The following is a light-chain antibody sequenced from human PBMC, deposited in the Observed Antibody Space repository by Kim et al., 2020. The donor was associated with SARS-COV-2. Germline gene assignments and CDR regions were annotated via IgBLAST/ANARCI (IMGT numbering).Light chain of an antibody. Sequence: SVSPEERATLSGRARQSVNHYLAWNQHKPGQAPRLLIYDASNMATGIPARFSGSGSGTDFTLTISSLEPEDFAVYYCQQRNNWPLTFGGGTKLEIK. J-gene: IGKJ4*01. CDR2: DAS. CDR3: QQRNNWPLT. CDR1: QSVNHY. V-gene: IGKV3-11*01.